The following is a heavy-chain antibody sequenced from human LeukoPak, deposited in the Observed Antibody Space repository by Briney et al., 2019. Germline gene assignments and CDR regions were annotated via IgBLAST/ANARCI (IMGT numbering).Heavy chain of an antibody. CDR3: ARGVAGYCTNGVCYPLDY. CDR2: INSDGSST. V-gene: IGHV3-74*01. D-gene: IGHD2-8*01. Sequence: LAGGSLRLSCAASGFTVSSYWMHWVRQAPGKGLLWVSRINSDGSSTSYADSVKGRFTISRDNAKNTLYLQMNSLRAEDTAVYYCARGVAGYCTNGVCYPLDYWGQGSLVTVSS. J-gene: IGHJ4*02. CDR1: GFTVSSYW.